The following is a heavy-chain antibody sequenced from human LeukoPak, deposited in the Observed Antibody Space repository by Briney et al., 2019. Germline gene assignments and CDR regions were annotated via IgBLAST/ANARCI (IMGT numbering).Heavy chain of an antibody. V-gene: IGHV3-21*01. CDR2: ISSSSSYI. J-gene: IGHJ3*02. CDR3: ASLQRDYYDSSGYYPSDAFDI. CDR1: GFTFSSYS. Sequence: GGSLRLSCAASGFTFSSYSMNWVRQAPGKGLEWVSSISSSSSYIYYADSVKGRFTISRDNAKNSLYLQMNSLRAEDTAVYYCASLQRDYYDSSGYYPSDAFDIWGQGTMVTVSS. D-gene: IGHD3-22*01.